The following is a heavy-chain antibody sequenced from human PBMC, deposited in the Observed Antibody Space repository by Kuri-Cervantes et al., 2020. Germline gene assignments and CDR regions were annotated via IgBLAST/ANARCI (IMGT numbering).Heavy chain of an antibody. D-gene: IGHD2-2*01. CDR3: ARAVHQLLIDY. V-gene: IGHV3-69-1*01. Sequence: GESLKISCAASGFTFSDYWMNWVRQAPGKGLEWVSYISSSSTIYYADSVKGRFTISRDNAKNSLYLQMNSLRDEDTAVYYCARAVHQLLIDYWGQGTLVTVSS. J-gene: IGHJ4*02. CDR2: ISSSSTI. CDR1: GFTFSDYW.